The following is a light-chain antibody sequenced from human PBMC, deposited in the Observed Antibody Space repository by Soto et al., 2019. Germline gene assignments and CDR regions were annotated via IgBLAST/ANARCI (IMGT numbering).Light chain of an antibody. V-gene: IGKV1-27*01. CDR1: QGVSSY. J-gene: IGKJ1*01. CDR3: QKYNSAPWT. Sequence: DSQMTQSASSLSASVGDRVTITCRASQGVSSYLAWYQQKPGKVPKLLIYAASTLQSGVPSRFSGSGSGTDFTLTISSLQPEDVATYYCQKYNSAPWTFGQGTTVEIK. CDR2: AAS.